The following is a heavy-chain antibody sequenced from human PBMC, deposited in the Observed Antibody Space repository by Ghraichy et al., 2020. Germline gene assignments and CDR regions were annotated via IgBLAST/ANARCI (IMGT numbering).Heavy chain of an antibody. Sequence: GGSLRLSCAASGFIFSSYYMTWVRQVPGKGLEWVANIKHDESEKYYVDSVKGRFTISRDNAKNSLYLQMNSLRPDDTAVYYCARGGYNYGSNPIDYWGQGTLVIFSS. V-gene: IGHV3-7*04. CDR1: GFIFSSYY. J-gene: IGHJ4*02. CDR2: IKHDESEK. CDR3: ARGGYNYGSNPIDY. D-gene: IGHD5-18*01.